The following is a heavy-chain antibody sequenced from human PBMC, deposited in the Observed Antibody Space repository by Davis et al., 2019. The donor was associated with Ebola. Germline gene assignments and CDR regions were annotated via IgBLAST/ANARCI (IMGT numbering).Heavy chain of an antibody. CDR1: GFTFSSYW. J-gene: IGHJ5*02. Sequence: PGGSLRLSCAASGFTFSSYWMSWVRQAPGKGLEWVANIKQDGSEKYYVDSVKGRFTISRDNAKNSLYLQMNSLRAEDTAVYYCARTYCSSTSCSMLGGNNWFDPWGQGTLVTVSS. V-gene: IGHV3-7*01. CDR2: IKQDGSEK. CDR3: ARTYCSSTSCSMLGGNNWFDP. D-gene: IGHD2-2*01.